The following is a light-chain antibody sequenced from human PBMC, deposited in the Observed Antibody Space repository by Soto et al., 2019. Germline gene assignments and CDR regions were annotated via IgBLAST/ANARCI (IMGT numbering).Light chain of an antibody. CDR3: QHYNSYSEA. Sequence: DIQMTHSPSSLSASVGDRVTMTCRASQSISSYLNWYQQKPGKAPKLLIYAASSLQSGVPARFSGSGSGTDFTLTISSLQPDDFATYYCQHYNSYSEAFGQGTKVDIK. CDR1: QSISSY. V-gene: IGKV1-39*01. CDR2: AAS. J-gene: IGKJ1*01.